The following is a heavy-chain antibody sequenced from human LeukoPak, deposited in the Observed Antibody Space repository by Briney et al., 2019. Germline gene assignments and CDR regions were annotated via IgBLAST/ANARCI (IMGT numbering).Heavy chain of an antibody. CDR1: GYSISSGYY. J-gene: IGHJ4*02. Sequence: PSETLSLTCAVSGYSISSGYYWGWIRQPPGKGLEWIGSIYHSGSTYYNPSLKSRVTISVDTSKNQFSLKLSSVTAADMAVYYCARRYGSYSQNLFDYWGQGTLVTVSS. V-gene: IGHV4-38-2*01. CDR3: ARRYGSYSQNLFDY. D-gene: IGHD3-10*01. CDR2: IYHSGST.